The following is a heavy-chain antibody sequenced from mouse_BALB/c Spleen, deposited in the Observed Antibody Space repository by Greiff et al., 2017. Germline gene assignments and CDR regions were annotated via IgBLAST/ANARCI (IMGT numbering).Heavy chain of an antibody. V-gene: IGHV7-3*02. CDR3: ARDRGNYYGYDGFDY. D-gene: IGHD2-2*01. J-gene: IGHJ2*01. Sequence: EVKVVESGGGLVQPGGSLRLSCATSGFTFTDYYMSWVRQPPGKALEWLGFIRNKANGYTTEYSASVKGRFTISRDTSQSILYLQMNTLRAEDSATYYCARDRGNYYGYDGFDYWGQGTTRTVSS. CDR2: IRNKANGYTT. CDR1: GFTFTDYY.